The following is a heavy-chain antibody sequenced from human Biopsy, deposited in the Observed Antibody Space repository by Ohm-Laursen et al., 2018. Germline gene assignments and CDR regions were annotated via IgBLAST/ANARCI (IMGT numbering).Heavy chain of an antibody. J-gene: IGHJ1*01. D-gene: IGHD2-15*01. Sequence: ASVKVSCNASGYTFTGQYLHWVRQVPGQGLEWMGWINPHSGTTKFAQDFQGRVTMTRDTSITTAYMELRRLRSDDTDVYYCAKGQDLRGGAEYFQHWGQGALVTVSS. V-gene: IGHV1-2*02. CDR2: INPHSGTT. CDR3: AKGQDLRGGAEYFQH. CDR1: GYTFTGQY.